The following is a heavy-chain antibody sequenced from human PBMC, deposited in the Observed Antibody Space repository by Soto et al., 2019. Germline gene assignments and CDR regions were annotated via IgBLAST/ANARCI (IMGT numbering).Heavy chain of an antibody. J-gene: IGHJ4*02. V-gene: IGHV3-30-3*01. CDR2: ISYDGSNK. CDR1: GFTFSSYA. D-gene: IGHD2-15*01. CDR3: ARDIVVVVAATGIFDY. Sequence: QVQLVESGGGVVQPGRSLRLSCAASGFTFSSYAMHWVRQAPGKGLEWVAVISYDGSNKYYADSVKGRFTISRDNSKNTLYLQMNRLRAEDTAVYYCARDIVVVVAATGIFDYWGQGTMVTVSS.